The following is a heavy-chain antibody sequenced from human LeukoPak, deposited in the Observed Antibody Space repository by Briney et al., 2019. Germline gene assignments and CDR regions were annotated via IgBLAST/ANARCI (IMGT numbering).Heavy chain of an antibody. V-gene: IGHV1-2*02. CDR3: ARVRGVERYYDFWSGYYTPGTFDY. D-gene: IGHD3-3*01. Sequence: EASVKVSCKASGYTFTGYYMHWVRQAPGQGLEWMGWINPNSGGTNYAQKFQGRVTMTRDTSISTAYMELSRLRSDDTAVYYCARVRGVERYYDFWSGYYTPGTFDYWGQGTLVTVSS. CDR2: INPNSGGT. J-gene: IGHJ4*02. CDR1: GYTFTGYY.